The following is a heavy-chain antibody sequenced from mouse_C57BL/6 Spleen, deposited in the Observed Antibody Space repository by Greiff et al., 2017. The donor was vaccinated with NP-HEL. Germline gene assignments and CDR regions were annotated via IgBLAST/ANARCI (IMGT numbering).Heavy chain of an antibody. CDR2: IYPRSGNT. Sequence: QVQLQQSGAELARPGASVKLSCKASGYTFTSYGISWVKQRTGQGLEWIGEIYPRSGNTYYNEKFKGKATLTADKSSSTAYMELRSLTSEDSAVYFCASYSNYGFAYWGQGTLVTVSA. CDR3: ASYSNYGFAY. D-gene: IGHD2-5*01. J-gene: IGHJ3*01. CDR1: GYTFTSYG. V-gene: IGHV1-81*01.